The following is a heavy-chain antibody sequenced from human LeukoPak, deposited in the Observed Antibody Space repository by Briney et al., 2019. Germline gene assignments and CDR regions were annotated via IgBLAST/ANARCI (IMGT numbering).Heavy chain of an antibody. Sequence: GGSLRLSCAASAFNVRTSYMTWVRQAPGKGLEWVSAISGSGGSTYYADSVKGRFTISRDNSKNTLYLQMNSLRAEDTAVYYCATFRSGGSCFHYWGQGTLVTVSS. CDR2: ISGSGGST. J-gene: IGHJ4*02. D-gene: IGHD2-15*01. CDR1: AFNVRTSY. V-gene: IGHV3-23*01. CDR3: ATFRSGGSCFHY.